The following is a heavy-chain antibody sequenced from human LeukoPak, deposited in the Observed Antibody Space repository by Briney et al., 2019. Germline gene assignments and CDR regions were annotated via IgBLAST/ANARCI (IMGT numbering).Heavy chain of an antibody. J-gene: IGHJ4*02. CDR2: IWYDGSNK. V-gene: IGHV3-33*01. CDR3: ARDHRDGYEVYSYFDY. Sequence: GGSLRLSCAASGFTFSSYGMHWVRQAPGKGLEWVAVIWYDGSNKYYADSVKGRFTISRDNSKNTLYLQMNSLRAEDTAVYYCARDHRDGYEVYSYFDYWGQGTLVTVSS. CDR1: GFTFSSYG. D-gene: IGHD5-24*01.